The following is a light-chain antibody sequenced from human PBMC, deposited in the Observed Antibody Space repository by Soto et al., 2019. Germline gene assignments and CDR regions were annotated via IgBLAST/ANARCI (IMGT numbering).Light chain of an antibody. V-gene: IGLV2-14*01. CDR3: SSHAGSNPWV. Sequence: QSALTQPASVSGSPGQSITISCTGTSSDVGGYNYVSWYQQQSGKAPKLMIHEVSNRPSGVPNRFAGSKSGNTASLTVSGLQAEDAADYYCSSHAGSNPWVFGGGTKLTVL. CDR1: SSDVGGYNY. J-gene: IGLJ3*02. CDR2: EVS.